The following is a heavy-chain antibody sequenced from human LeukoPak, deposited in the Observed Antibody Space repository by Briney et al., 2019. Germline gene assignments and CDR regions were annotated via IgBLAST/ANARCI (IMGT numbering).Heavy chain of an antibody. CDR1: GFTFSSYA. V-gene: IGHV3-30*04. J-gene: IGHJ1*01. CDR3: ARVGVAWDIVVVPAAGYFQH. CDR2: ISYDGSNK. Sequence: GGSLRLSCAASGFTFSSYAMHWVRQAPGKGLEWVALISYDGSNKYYADSVKGRFTISRDNSKNTLYLQMNSLRAEDTAVYYCARVGVAWDIVVVPAAGYFQHWGQGTLVTVSS. D-gene: IGHD2-2*01.